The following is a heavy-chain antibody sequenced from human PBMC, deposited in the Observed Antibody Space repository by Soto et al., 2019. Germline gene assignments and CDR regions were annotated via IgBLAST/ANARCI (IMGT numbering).Heavy chain of an antibody. Sequence: GGSLRLSCKGSGYSFTSYWIGWVRQMPGKGLEWVGIISHGNSDTRYSPSFQGQVTISADNTISTAYLQCRSLKALDPAMYYCARMLPDYYYYYGMDVWGQVTTVPVSS. J-gene: IGHJ6*02. CDR1: GYSFTSYW. CDR2: ISHGNSDT. V-gene: IGHV5-51*01. D-gene: IGHD3-16*01. CDR3: ARMLPDYYYYYGMDV.